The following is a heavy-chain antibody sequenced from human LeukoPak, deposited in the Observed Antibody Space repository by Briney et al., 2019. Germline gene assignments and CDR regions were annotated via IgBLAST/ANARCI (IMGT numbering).Heavy chain of an antibody. CDR2: ISQTGTT. V-gene: IGHV4-4*02. J-gene: IGHJ4*02. CDR3: ASHMAVAGTRGFDD. CDR1: DDSIYSNKW. D-gene: IGHD6-19*01. Sequence: SETLSLTCAVFDDSIYSNKWWSWVRPPPGKGLEWIGEISQTGTTYYDPSLKSRTTISIDRSKNHFSLTLTSATATDTAVYFCASHMAVAGTRGFDDWGPGTLVTVSS.